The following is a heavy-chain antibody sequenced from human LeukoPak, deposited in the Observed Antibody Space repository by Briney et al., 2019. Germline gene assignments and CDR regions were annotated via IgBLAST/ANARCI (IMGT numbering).Heavy chain of an antibody. D-gene: IGHD3-22*01. Sequence: NPGGSLRLSCAASGFTFSSYAMSWVRQPPGKGLEWIGEINHSGSTNYNPSLKSRVTISVDTSKNQFSLKLSSVTAADTAVYYCARAPLLLPDYWGQGTLVTVSS. V-gene: IGHV4-34*01. CDR1: GFTFSSYA. CDR3: ARAPLLLPDY. J-gene: IGHJ4*02. CDR2: INHSGST.